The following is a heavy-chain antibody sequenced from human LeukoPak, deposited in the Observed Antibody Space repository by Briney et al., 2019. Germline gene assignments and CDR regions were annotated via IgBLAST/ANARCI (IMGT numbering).Heavy chain of an antibody. Sequence: SETLSLTCAVYGGSFSGYYWSWIRQPPGKGLEWIGEINHSGSTNYNPSLKSRVTISVDTSKNQFSLKLSSVTAADTAVYHCAATVTTADYWGQGTLVTVSS. D-gene: IGHD4-11*01. V-gene: IGHV4-34*01. CDR2: INHSGST. CDR1: GGSFSGYY. J-gene: IGHJ4*02. CDR3: AATVTTADY.